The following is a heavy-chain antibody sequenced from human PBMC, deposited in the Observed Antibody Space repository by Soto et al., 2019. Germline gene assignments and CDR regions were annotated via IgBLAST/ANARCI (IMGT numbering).Heavy chain of an antibody. D-gene: IGHD2-21*02. J-gene: IGHJ4*02. CDR2: IYYSGST. Sequence: QGQLQESGPGLVKPSQTLSRTCTVSGCSISSGGYYWSWIGQHPGQGREWIGYIYYSGSTYYNPSLKSRVTSSVHTSKNQFYLKLSSVTAADTAVYYCATYCCGDCHSGHDYRGQGTLGTVSS. V-gene: IGHV4-31*03. CDR1: GCSISSGGYY. CDR3: ATYCCGDCHSGHDY.